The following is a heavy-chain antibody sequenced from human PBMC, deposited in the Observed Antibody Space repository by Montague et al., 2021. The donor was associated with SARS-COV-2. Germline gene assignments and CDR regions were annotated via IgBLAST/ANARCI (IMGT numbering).Heavy chain of an antibody. V-gene: IGHV4-59*01. D-gene: IGHD4-23*01. CDR3: ARGGGDYGGNPFDY. Sequence: SETLSLNCTVSGVSITTYYWSWIRQPPGKGLEWIGYIYYSGSTYYTPSLKSRVSFSVDASKNEFSLRLTSVSAADTAVYYFARGGGDYGGNPFDYWGQGTLVTVSS. CDR2: IYYSGST. J-gene: IGHJ4*02. CDR1: GVSITTYY.